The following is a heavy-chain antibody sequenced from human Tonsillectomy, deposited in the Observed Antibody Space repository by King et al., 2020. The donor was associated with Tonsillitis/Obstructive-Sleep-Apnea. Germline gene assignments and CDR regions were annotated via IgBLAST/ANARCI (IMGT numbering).Heavy chain of an antibody. J-gene: IGHJ4*02. CDR2: INHSGST. CDR3: ARVPYFRGVPGHFDY. D-gene: IGHD3-10*02. V-gene: IGHV4-34*01. CDR1: GGSFSGYF. Sequence: VQLQQWGAGLLKPSETLSLTCAVYGGSFSGYFWNWIRQPPGTGLEWIGEINHSGSTYYNPSLKSLVTISVDTSKNQFSLKLSSVTAADTAVYYCARVPYFRGVPGHFDYWGQGTLVTVSS.